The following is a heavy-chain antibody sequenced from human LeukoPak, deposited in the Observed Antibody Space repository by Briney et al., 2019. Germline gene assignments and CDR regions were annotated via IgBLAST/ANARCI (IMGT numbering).Heavy chain of an antibody. Sequence: PGGSLRLSCAASGFTFSSCAMSWVRQAPGKGLEWVSSISTSSSYIYYADSVKGRFTISRHNAKNSLYLQMNSLRAEDTAVYFCVRDQWLAYNYYMDVWGKGTTVTVSS. CDR3: VRDQWLAYNYYMDV. D-gene: IGHD6-19*01. J-gene: IGHJ6*03. CDR1: GFTFSSCA. CDR2: ISTSSSYI. V-gene: IGHV3-21*01.